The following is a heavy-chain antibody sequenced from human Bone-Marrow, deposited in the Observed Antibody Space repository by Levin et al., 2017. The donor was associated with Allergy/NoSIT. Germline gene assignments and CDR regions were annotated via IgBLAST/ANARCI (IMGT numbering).Heavy chain of an antibody. CDR3: AREKGEYSFGFYYSNYGMDV. J-gene: IGHJ6*02. CDR1: GYTFTDYY. CDR2: IKPDSGDT. D-gene: IGHD5-18*01. Sequence: ASVKVSCKASGYTFTDYYVNWVRQAPGQGLEWMGWIKPDSGDTKYAQKFQDRVTMTRDTSINTIYMELSSLTSDDTAVYYCAREKGEYSFGFYYSNYGMDVWGQGTTVTVSS. V-gene: IGHV1-2*02.